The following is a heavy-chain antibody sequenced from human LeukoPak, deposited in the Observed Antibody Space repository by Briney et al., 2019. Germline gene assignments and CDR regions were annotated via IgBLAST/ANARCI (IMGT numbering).Heavy chain of an antibody. V-gene: IGHV4-39*07. J-gene: IGHJ3*02. Sequence: SETLSLTCTVSGGSISSSSYYWGWIRQPPGKGLEWIGSIYYSGSTYYNPSLKSRVTISVDTSKNQFSLKLSSVTAADTAVYYCARVPAAHNDAFDIWGQGTMVTVSS. D-gene: IGHD2-2*01. CDR3: ARVPAAHNDAFDI. CDR1: GGSISSSSYY. CDR2: IYYSGST.